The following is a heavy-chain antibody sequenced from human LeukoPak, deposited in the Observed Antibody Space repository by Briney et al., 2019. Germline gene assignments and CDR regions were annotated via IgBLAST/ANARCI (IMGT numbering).Heavy chain of an antibody. D-gene: IGHD3-22*01. CDR1: GGSISSYY. Sequence: PSETLSLTCTVSGGSISSYYWSRIRQPPGKGLEWIGSIYYSGSTNYNPSLKSRVTISVDTSKNHFSLKLSSVTAADTAIYYCAGAYYDSSGYYRHFDYWGQGTLVTVSS. CDR3: AGAYYDSSGYYRHFDY. J-gene: IGHJ4*02. V-gene: IGHV4-59*01. CDR2: IYYSGST.